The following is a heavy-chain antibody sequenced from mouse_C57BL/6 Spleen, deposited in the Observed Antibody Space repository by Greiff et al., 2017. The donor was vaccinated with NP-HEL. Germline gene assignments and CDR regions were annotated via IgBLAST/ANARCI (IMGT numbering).Heavy chain of an antibody. J-gene: IGHJ1*03. D-gene: IGHD1-1*01. V-gene: IGHV1-64*01. CDR1: GYTFTSYW. CDR2: IHPNSGST. CDR3: AREAGSSYWYFDV. Sequence: QVQLQQPGAELVKPGASVKLSCKASGYTFTSYWMHWVKQRPGQGLEWIGMIHPNSGSTNYNEKFKSKATLTVDKSSSTAYMQLSSLTSEDSAVYYCAREAGSSYWYFDVWGTGTTVTVSS.